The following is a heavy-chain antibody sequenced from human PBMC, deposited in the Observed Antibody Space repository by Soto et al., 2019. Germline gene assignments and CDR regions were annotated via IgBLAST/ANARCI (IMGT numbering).Heavy chain of an antibody. D-gene: IGHD3-22*01. CDR3: AREGDSSGWYNWFDP. CDR2: ISSSSSTI. V-gene: IGHV3-48*01. Sequence: GGSLRLSCAASGFTFSSYSMNWVRQAPGKGLEWVSYISSSSSTIFYADSVKGRFTISRDNAKNSLYLQMNSLRAEDTAVYYCAREGDSSGWYNWFDPWGQGTLVTVSS. CDR1: GFTFSSYS. J-gene: IGHJ5*02.